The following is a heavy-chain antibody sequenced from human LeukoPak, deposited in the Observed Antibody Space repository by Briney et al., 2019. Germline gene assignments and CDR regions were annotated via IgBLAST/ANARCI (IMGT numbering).Heavy chain of an antibody. D-gene: IGHD1-26*01. V-gene: IGHV3-30*04. CDR2: ISYDGSST. J-gene: IGHJ3*02. Sequence: GGSLRLSCAAAGFTFSNHAVHWVRQAPGKGLEWVVVISYDGSSTYYSDSVKGRFTISRHNSKNTLFLQTDSLRLHDPGRLYLGREPIQWQLRGDAFDIWGQGTMVTVS. CDR3: GREPIQWQLRGDAFDI. CDR1: GFTFSNHA.